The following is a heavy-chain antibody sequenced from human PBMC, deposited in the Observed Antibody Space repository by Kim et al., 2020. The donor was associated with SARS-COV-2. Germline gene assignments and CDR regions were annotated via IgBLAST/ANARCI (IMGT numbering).Heavy chain of an antibody. V-gene: IGHV3-7*03. D-gene: IGHD2-15*01. Sequence: GGSLRLSCAASGFTFSSYWMSWVRQAPGKGLEWVANIKQDGSEKYYVDSVKGRFTISRDNAKNSLYLQMNSLRAEDTAVYYCAREGSGGVDAFDIWGQGTMVTVSS. J-gene: IGHJ3*02. CDR2: IKQDGSEK. CDR3: AREGSGGVDAFDI. CDR1: GFTFSSYW.